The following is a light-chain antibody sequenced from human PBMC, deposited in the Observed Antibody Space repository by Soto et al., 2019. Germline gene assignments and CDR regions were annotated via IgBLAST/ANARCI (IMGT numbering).Light chain of an antibody. Sequence: QSALTQPASVSGSPGQSITISCTGTSSDVGSHNLVSWYQQFPGKAPKLIIFEASKRPSGVSNRFSGSKSGSTASLTISGLQAEDEAYYYCCSNAAGSTYVFGSGTKVTVL. CDR2: EAS. CDR3: CSNAAGSTYV. J-gene: IGLJ1*01. CDR1: SSDVGSHNL. V-gene: IGLV2-23*01.